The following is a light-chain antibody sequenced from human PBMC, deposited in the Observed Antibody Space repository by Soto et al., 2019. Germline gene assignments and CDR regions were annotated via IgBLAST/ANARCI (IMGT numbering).Light chain of an antibody. Sequence: AIRMTQSPSSLSASTGDRVTITCRASQGISSYLAWYQQKPGKAPKLLIYAASTLQSGVPSRFSGSGSGTDFTLTISCLQFEDFATYYCLQYYSYPLTFGGGTKVEIK. V-gene: IGKV1-8*01. CDR1: QGISSY. CDR3: LQYYSYPLT. J-gene: IGKJ4*01. CDR2: AAS.